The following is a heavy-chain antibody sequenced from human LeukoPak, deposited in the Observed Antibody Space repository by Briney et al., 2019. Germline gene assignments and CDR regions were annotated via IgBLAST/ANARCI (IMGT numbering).Heavy chain of an antibody. CDR1: GFTFTSYA. J-gene: IGHJ4*02. Sequence: GGSLRLSCAASGFTFTSYAMTWVRQAPGKGLERVANIKQDGSEKYFVDSVKGRFTVSRDNAKNSLYLQMNSLRAEDTAMYYCARGDLYGSGSPEYYFDYWGQGTLVTVSS. CDR3: ARGDLYGSGSPEYYFDY. D-gene: IGHD3-10*01. V-gene: IGHV3-7*05. CDR2: IKQDGSEK.